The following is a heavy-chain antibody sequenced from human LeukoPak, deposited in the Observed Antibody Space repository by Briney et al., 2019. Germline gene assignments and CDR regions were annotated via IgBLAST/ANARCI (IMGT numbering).Heavy chain of an antibody. J-gene: IGHJ4*02. CDR2: FDPEDGET. CDR1: GYTLTELS. D-gene: IGHD5-18*01. V-gene: IGHV1-24*01. Sequence: ASVKVSCKVSGYTLTELSMHWVRQAPGKGLEWMGGFDPEDGETIYAQKFQGRVTMTEDTSTDTAYMELSSLRSEDTAVYYCARHLLGYIDGPAPYYFGYWGQGVLVAVSS. CDR3: ARHLLGYIDGPAPYYFGY.